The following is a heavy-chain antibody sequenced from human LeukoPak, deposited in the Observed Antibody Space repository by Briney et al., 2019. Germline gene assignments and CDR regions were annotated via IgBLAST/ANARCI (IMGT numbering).Heavy chain of an antibody. D-gene: IGHD6-19*01. CDR1: GYIFTNYY. CDR3: ARDQWDY. V-gene: IGHV1-2*02. Sequence: ASVKVSCKASGYIFTNYYMHWVRQAPGQGLEWMGWINPSSGGTNYAQKFQGRVSMTRDTSISTAYMELSRLRSDDTAVYYCARDQWDYWGQGTLVTVSS. J-gene: IGHJ4*02. CDR2: INPSSGGT.